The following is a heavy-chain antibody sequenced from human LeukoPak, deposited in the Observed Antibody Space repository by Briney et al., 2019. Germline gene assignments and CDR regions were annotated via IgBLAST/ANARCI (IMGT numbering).Heavy chain of an antibody. D-gene: IGHD6-19*01. Sequence: GGSLRLSCAASGXTFSSYAMSWVRQAPGKGQEWVSAIVGSGVSTYYTDSVKGRFTISRDNSKNTVYLQMNSLRAEDTAVYYCAKDRQWLDDFDYWGQGTLVTVSS. V-gene: IGHV3-23*01. CDR1: GXTFSSYA. CDR2: IVGSGVST. J-gene: IGHJ4*02. CDR3: AKDRQWLDDFDY.